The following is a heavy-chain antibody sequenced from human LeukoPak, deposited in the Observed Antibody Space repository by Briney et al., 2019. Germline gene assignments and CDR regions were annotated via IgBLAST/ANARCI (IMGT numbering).Heavy chain of an antibody. CDR3: ARHSAAMPQNWFDP. Sequence: PSETLSLTCTVSGGSISSSSYYWGWIRQPPGKGLEWIGYIYYSGSTNYNPSLKSRVTISVDTSKNQFSLKLSSVTAADTAVYYCARHSAAMPQNWFDPWGQGTLVTVSS. J-gene: IGHJ5*02. CDR1: GGSISSSSYY. D-gene: IGHD2-2*01. V-gene: IGHV4-61*05. CDR2: IYYSGST.